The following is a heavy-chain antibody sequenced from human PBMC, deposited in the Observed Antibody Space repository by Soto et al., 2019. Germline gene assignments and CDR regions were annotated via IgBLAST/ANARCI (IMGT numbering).Heavy chain of an antibody. J-gene: IGHJ4*02. V-gene: IGHV3-23*01. CDR3: AKGSVGSGSYYTIDY. CDR1: GFTFSSYA. Sequence: GSLRLSCAASGFTFSSYAMSWVRQAPGKGLEWVSAISGSGGSTYYADSVKGRFTISRDNSKNTLYLQMNSLRAEDTAVYYCAKGSVGSGSYYTIDYWGQGTLVTVSS. D-gene: IGHD3-10*01. CDR2: ISGSGGST.